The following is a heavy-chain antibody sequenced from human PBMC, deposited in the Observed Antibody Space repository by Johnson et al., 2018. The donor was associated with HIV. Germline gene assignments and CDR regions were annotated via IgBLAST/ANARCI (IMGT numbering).Heavy chain of an antibody. CDR2: ISFDGSNK. V-gene: IGHV3-30-3*01. CDR1: GFTFSRYA. D-gene: IGHD6-19*01. J-gene: IGHJ3*02. CDR3: ARDHSSGPDAFDI. Sequence: QVQLVESGGGVVQPGRSLRLSCAASGFTFSRYAMHWVRQAPGKGLEWVAVISFDGSNKYYADSVKGRFTISRDNSKNTLNLQMNSLRAEDTAVFYCARDHSSGPDAFDIWGQGTMVTVSS.